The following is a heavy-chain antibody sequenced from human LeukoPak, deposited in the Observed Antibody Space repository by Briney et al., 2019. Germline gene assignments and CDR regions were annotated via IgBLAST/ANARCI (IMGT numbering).Heavy chain of an antibody. CDR3: ARGYGGFLFDY. CDR2: ISYDGSNK. Sequence: GGSLRLPCAASRFTFSSYAMHWVSQARGKGLXWVAVISYDGSNKYYTDSVKGRFTISRDNSKNTLYLQMNSLRAEDTAVYYCARGYGGFLFDYWGQGTLVTVSS. D-gene: IGHD2-21*01. J-gene: IGHJ4*02. CDR1: RFTFSSYA. V-gene: IGHV3-30-3*01.